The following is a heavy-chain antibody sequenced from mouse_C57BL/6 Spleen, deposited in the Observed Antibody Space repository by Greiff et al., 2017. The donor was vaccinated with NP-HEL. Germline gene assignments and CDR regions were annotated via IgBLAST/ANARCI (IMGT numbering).Heavy chain of an antibody. CDR1: GYAFSSYW. Sequence: QVQLQQSGAELVKPGASVKISCKASGYAFSSYWMNWVKQRPGKGLEWIGQIYPGDGDTNYNGKFKGKATLTADKSSSTAYMQLSSLTSEDSAVYFCARWYYCSSYLDYWGQGTTLTVSS. CDR2: IYPGDGDT. V-gene: IGHV1-80*01. CDR3: ARWYYCSSYLDY. J-gene: IGHJ2*01. D-gene: IGHD1-1*01.